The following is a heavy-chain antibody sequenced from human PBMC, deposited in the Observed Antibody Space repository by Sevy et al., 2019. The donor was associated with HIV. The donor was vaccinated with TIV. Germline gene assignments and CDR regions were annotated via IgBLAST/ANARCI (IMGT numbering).Heavy chain of an antibody. V-gene: IGHV1-18*04. J-gene: IGHJ3*02. Sequence: ASVKVSCKASGYTFTSYGISWVRQAPGQGLEWMGWISAYNGNTNYAQKLQGRVTMTTDTSTSTAYMELRSLRSDDTAVYYCATFPSGAGTTRASAFDIWGQGTMVTVSS. CDR3: ATFPSGAGTTRASAFDI. CDR1: GYTFTSYG. CDR2: ISAYNGNT. D-gene: IGHD6-19*01.